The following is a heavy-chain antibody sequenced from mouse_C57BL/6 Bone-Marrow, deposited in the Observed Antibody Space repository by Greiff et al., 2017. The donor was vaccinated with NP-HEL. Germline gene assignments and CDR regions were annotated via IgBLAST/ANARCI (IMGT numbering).Heavy chain of an antibody. D-gene: IGHD4-1*01. CDR3: ASLGGFAY. J-gene: IGHJ3*01. CDR1: GYTFTRYD. V-gene: IGHV1-85*01. Sequence: QVQLQQSGPELVKPGASVKLSCKASGYTFTRYDINWVKQRPGQGLEWIGWIYPRDGSHTYNEKFKGQATLTVDTSSSTAYRELHSLTSDDSAVYFCASLGGFAYWGQGTLVTVSA. CDR2: IYPRDGSH.